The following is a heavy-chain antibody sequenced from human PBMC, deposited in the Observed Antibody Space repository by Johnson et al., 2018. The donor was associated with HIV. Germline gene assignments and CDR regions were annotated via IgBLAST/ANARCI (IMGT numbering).Heavy chain of an antibody. J-gene: IGHJ3*02. V-gene: IGHV3-30*04. Sequence: QEKLVESGGGVVQPGRSLRLSCAASGFTFSSYAMHWVRQAPGKGLEWVAVISYDGSNKNHADSVKGRFTISRDNSKNTLYLQMNSLRTEDTALYYCAKDASSGWAGAFDIWGQGTMVTVSS. CDR2: ISYDGSNK. CDR1: GFTFSSYA. D-gene: IGHD6-19*01. CDR3: AKDASSGWAGAFDI.